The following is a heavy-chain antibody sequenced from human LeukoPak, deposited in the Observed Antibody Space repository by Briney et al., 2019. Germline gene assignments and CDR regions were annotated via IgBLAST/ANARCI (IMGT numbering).Heavy chain of an antibody. D-gene: IGHD2-15*01. CDR3: ARDARILPYENWFDP. CDR2: ITSSSGTI. V-gene: IGHV3-48*04. Sequence: GGSLRLSCAASGFSLSSYSMNWVRQAPGKGLEWVSYITSSSGTIYYADSVKGRFTISRDNAKNSLYLQMNSLRAEDTAVYYCARDARILPYENWFDPWGQGTLVTVSS. CDR1: GFSLSSYS. J-gene: IGHJ5*02.